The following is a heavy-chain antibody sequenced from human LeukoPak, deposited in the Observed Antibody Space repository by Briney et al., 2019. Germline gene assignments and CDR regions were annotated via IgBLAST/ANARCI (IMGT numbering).Heavy chain of an antibody. J-gene: IGHJ6*03. D-gene: IGHD5-18*01. V-gene: IGHV1-18*01. CDR3: ARRRIQLWFPYYYYMDV. CDR2: ISAYNGNT. CDR1: GYTFTSYG. Sequence: ASVKVSCKASGYTFTSYGISWVRQAPGQGLEWMGWISAYNGNTNYAQKLQGRVTMTTDTSTSTAYMELRSLRSDDTAVYYCARRRIQLWFPYYYYMDVWGKGTTVTISS.